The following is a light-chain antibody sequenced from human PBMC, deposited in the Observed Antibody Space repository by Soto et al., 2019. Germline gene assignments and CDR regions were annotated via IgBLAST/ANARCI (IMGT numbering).Light chain of an antibody. Sequence: EIVLTQSPGTLSLSPGERATLSCRASQSINSRYLAWYQQKPGQAPRLLIYGASSRATGIPDRFSGSGSGTDLPLTISRLEPEDFAVYYSQQFGSSPGFTFGPGTIVDIK. CDR3: QQFGSSPGFT. V-gene: IGKV3-20*01. CDR1: QSINSRY. CDR2: GAS. J-gene: IGKJ3*01.